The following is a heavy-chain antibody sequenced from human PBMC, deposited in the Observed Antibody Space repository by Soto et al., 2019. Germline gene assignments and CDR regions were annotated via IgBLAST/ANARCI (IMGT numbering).Heavy chain of an antibody. Sequence: QVQLQESGPGLVKPSGTLSLTCAVSGGSISSSNWWSWVRQPPGKGLEWIGEIYHSGSTNYNPSLKSRVTMSVDTSKNQFSLKLRSVTAADTAVYYGASETPVTYYYYGMDVWGQGTTVTVSS. J-gene: IGHJ6*02. CDR2: IYHSGST. V-gene: IGHV4-4*02. CDR3: ASETPVTYYYYGMDV. D-gene: IGHD2-21*02. CDR1: GGSISSSNW.